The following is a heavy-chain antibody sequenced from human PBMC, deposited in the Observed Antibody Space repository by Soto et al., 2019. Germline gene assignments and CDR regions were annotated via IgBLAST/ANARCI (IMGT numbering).Heavy chain of an antibody. J-gene: IGHJ5*02. Sequence: PSETLSLTCTVSGASISGFYWSWIRKSAGKGLEWIGRIYATGTTDYNPTLKSRVMMSVDTSKKQFSLKLRSVTAADTAVYYCVRDGTKTLRDWFDPWGQGISVTVSS. CDR3: VRDGTKTLRDWFDP. CDR2: IYATGTT. D-gene: IGHD1-1*01. CDR1: GASISGFY. V-gene: IGHV4-4*07.